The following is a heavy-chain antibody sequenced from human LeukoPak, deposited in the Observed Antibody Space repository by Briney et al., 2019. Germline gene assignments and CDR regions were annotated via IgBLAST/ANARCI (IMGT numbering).Heavy chain of an antibody. J-gene: IGHJ4*02. CDR1: GASISTYY. CDR2: THTSGST. D-gene: IGHD3-3*01. V-gene: IGHV4-4*07. CDR3: ARAHYDFWSGPPGYFDY. Sequence: SETLSLTCTVSGASISTYYWSWIRQPAGKGLEWIGRTHTSGSTNYNPSLKSRVTISVDTSKNQFSLKLSSVTAADTAVYYCARAHYDFWSGPPGYFDYWGQGTLVTVSS.